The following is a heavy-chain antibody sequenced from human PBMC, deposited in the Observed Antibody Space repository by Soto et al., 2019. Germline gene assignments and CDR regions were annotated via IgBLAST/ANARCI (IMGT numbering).Heavy chain of an antibody. D-gene: IGHD1-26*01. CDR2: ISDDGSIK. Sequence: PGGSLRLSCSASGLTFSSNGMHRIRQAPGKGLEWVAVISDDGSIKNYADSLKGRFTISRDNSKNTLYLQMNSLRAEDTAVYYSAKDNRGTYSWLDYRGQGTLVTVSS. CDR1: GLTFSSNG. V-gene: IGHV3-30*18. J-gene: IGHJ4*02. CDR3: AKDNRGTYSWLDY.